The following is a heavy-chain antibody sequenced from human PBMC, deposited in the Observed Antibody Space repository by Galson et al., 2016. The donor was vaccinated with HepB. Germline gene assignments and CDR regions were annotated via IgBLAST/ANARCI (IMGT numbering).Heavy chain of an antibody. V-gene: IGHV3-23*01. Sequence: SLRLSCAASGFNFNIYAMAWVRQAPGKGLQWVSAISPRGTATYYAASVMGRFSISRDNSKTTVYLQMDSLRAEDTAVYYCARDTYGVFDLWGQGTLVTVSS. CDR1: GFNFNIYA. D-gene: IGHD2-8*01. CDR3: ARDTYGVFDL. CDR2: ISPRGTAT. J-gene: IGHJ5*02.